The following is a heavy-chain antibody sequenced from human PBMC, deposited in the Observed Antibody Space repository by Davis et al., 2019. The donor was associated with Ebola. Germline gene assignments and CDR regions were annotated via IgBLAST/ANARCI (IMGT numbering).Heavy chain of an antibody. CDR1: GGSISSGGYY. Sequence: SETLSLTCTVSGGSISSGGYYWSWIRQHPGKGLEWIGYIYYSGSTYYNPSLKSRVTISVDTSKNQFSLKLSSVTAADTAVYYCAHCIHLNWFDPWGQGTLVTVSS. CDR3: AHCIHLNWFDP. J-gene: IGHJ5*02. CDR2: IYYSGST. V-gene: IGHV4-31*03. D-gene: IGHD2-15*01.